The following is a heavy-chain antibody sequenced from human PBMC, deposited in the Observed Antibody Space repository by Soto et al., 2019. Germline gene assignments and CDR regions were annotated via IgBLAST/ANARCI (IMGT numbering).Heavy chain of an antibody. CDR3: ARTRQELLGYYYYYGMDV. V-gene: IGHV4-59*01. D-gene: IGHD3-10*01. CDR1: GGSISSYY. Sequence: PSETLSLTCTVSGGSISSYYWSCIRQPPRKGLEWIGYTYYSGSTNYNPSLKSRVTISVERSKNQFSLKLSSVTAADTAVYYCARTRQELLGYYYYYGMDVWGQGTTVTVSS. CDR2: TYYSGST. J-gene: IGHJ6*02.